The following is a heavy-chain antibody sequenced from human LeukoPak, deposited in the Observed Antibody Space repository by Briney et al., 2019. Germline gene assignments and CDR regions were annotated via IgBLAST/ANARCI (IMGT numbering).Heavy chain of an antibody. D-gene: IGHD6-13*01. V-gene: IGHV4-39*07. Sequence: SETLSLTCTVSGGSISSSSYYWGWIRQPPGKGLEWIGSIYYSGSTYYNPSLKSRVTISVDTSKNQFFLKLSSVTAADTAVYYCARGRIAAAEGYFDYWGQGTLVTVSS. CDR2: IYYSGST. CDR3: ARGRIAAAEGYFDY. CDR1: GGSISSSSYY. J-gene: IGHJ4*02.